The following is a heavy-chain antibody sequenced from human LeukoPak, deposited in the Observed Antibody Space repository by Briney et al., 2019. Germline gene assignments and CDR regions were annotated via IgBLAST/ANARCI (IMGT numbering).Heavy chain of an antibody. J-gene: IGHJ6*02. CDR2: ILYDASSK. Sequence: AGSLRLSCAASGFTFSNHGMHWVRQAPGKGLEWVAVILYDASSKYYADSVKGRFTISRDNSKNTLYLQMNSLRAEDAAVYYCASVAAEYYYGMDVWGPGTTVTVSS. V-gene: IGHV3-30*03. CDR3: ASVAAEYYYGMDV. D-gene: IGHD6-19*01. CDR1: GFTFSNHG.